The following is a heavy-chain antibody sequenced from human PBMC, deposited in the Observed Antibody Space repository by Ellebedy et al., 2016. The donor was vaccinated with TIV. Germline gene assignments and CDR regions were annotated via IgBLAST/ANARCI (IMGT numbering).Heavy chain of an antibody. V-gene: IGHV3-30*01. D-gene: IGHD4-23*01. CDR1: GFTFSSNS. Sequence: PGGSLRLSCAASGFTFSSNSMHWVRQAPGKGLEWVAVITFDGSNKYYADSVKGRFTISRDNSKNTLYLQVNSLRGEDTAVYYCARDPSGGASRGLDYWGQGTLVTVSS. J-gene: IGHJ4*02. CDR2: ITFDGSNK. CDR3: ARDPSGGASRGLDY.